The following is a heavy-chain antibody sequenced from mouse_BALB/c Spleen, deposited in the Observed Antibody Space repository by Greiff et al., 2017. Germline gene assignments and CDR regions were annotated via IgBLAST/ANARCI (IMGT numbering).Heavy chain of an antibody. D-gene: IGHD2-13*01. Sequence: QVQLQQPGAELVKPGASVKLSCKASGYTFTSYWMDWVKQRPGQGLEWIGEINPSNGRTNYNEKFKSKATLTVDKSSSTAYMQLSSLTSEDSAVYCSASSHGDYGEAMGYWGQGNSVTGSS. CDR3: ASSHGDYGEAMGY. J-gene: IGHJ4*01. V-gene: IGHV1S81*02. CDR1: GYTFTSYW. CDR2: INPSNGRT.